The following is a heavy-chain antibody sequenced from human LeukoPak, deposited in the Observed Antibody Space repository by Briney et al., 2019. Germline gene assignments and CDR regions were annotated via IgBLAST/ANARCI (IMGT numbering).Heavy chain of an antibody. CDR2: IYTGGTT. Sequence: GGSLRLSCAASGFTVSTNYMSWVRQPAGKGLEWLSVIYTGGTTFYADSVKGRFTISRDNSKNTLYLQTNSLRADDTAVYYCTKLKGWYGEGYCDHWGQGTLVTVSS. D-gene: IGHD3-10*01. CDR1: GFTVSTNY. V-gene: IGHV3-53*01. J-gene: IGHJ4*02. CDR3: TKLKGWYGEGYCDH.